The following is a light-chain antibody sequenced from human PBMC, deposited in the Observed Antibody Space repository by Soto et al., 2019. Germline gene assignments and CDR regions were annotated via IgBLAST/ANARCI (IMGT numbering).Light chain of an antibody. J-gene: IGKJ3*01. V-gene: IGKV3-15*01. CDR2: GAS. CDR3: QQYTKWPR. CDR1: QSVSST. Sequence: IVMTQSPSTLSVTPGERATLSCRASQSVSSTLAWYQQKPGQAPRIHIYGASTRANGIPARFSGTGSGTEFTITISSLQSEEFALYFCQQYTKWPRFGPGAKVDI.